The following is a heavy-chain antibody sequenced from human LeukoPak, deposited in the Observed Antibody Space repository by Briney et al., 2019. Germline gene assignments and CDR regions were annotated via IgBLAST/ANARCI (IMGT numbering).Heavy chain of an antibody. D-gene: IGHD3-10*01. CDR3: VALWFAEGVY. J-gene: IGHJ4*02. Sequence: AGGSLRLSCAASGFSFSSYEMNWVRQALGKGLEWIAYLRSDSQFIDYADSVKGRFTISRDNAQDSLYLQMNSLRVEDTAIYYCVALWFAEGVYWGLGTVVTVSS. V-gene: IGHV3-48*03. CDR2: LRSDSQFI. CDR1: GFSFSSYE.